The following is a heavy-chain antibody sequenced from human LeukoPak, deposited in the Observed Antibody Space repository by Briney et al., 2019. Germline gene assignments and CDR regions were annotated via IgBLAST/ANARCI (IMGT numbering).Heavy chain of an antibody. J-gene: IGHJ6*02. D-gene: IGHD5-18*01. V-gene: IGHV1-69*04. CDR3: ARDQGLTAPPPYGLDV. CDR1: GGTFSSSA. CDR2: IIPVLNIT. Sequence: GSSVKVSCKTSGGTFSSSAITWVRQAPGQGLEWMGRIIPVLNITTYAQKFQGSVTITADTSTSTVYMELSSLRSEETAVYYCARDQGLTAPPPYGLDVWGQGTTVTVSS.